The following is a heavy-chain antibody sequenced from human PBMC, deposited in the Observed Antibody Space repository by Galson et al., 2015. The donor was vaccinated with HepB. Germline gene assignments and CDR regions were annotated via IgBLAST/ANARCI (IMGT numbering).Heavy chain of an antibody. D-gene: IGHD6-19*01. CDR3: ARVLRNSSGWYRNWFDP. V-gene: IGHV1-69*02. CDR2: IIPILGIA. J-gene: IGHJ5*02. CDR1: GGTFSSYT. Sequence: SVKVSCKASGGTFSSYTISWVRQAPGQGLEWMGRIIPILGIANYAQKFQGRVTITADKSTSTAYMELSSLRSEDTAVYYCARVLRNSSGWYRNWFDPWGQGTLVTVSS.